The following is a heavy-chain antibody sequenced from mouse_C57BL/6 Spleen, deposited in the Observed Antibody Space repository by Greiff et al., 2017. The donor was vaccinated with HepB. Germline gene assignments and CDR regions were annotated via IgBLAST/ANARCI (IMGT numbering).Heavy chain of an antibody. CDR2: IYPGSGNT. Sequence: QVQLQQSGAELVRPGASVKLSCKASGYTFTDYYINWVKQRPGQGLEWIARIYPGSGNTYYNEKFKGKATLTAEKSSSTAYMQLSSLTSEDSAVYFCARFYYGYDGFDYWGQGTTLTVSS. J-gene: IGHJ2*01. D-gene: IGHD2-2*01. V-gene: IGHV1-76*01. CDR3: ARFYYGYDGFDY. CDR1: GYTFTDYY.